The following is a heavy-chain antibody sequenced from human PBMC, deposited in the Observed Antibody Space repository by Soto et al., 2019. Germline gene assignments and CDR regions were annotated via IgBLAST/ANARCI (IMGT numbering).Heavy chain of an antibody. D-gene: IGHD6-19*01. J-gene: IGHJ4*02. V-gene: IGHV4-31*03. CDR3: AKDLSGWQVGY. Sequence: QVQLQESGPGLVKPSQTLSLTCSVSGGSISSVGSYMSWIRQHPGKGLEWIGYIFYSGSTYYNPSLRSRVTISLDMSKNQFSLNLTSVTAADTAVYFCAKDLSGWQVGYWGQGTLVTVSS. CDR2: IFYSGST. CDR1: GGSISSVGSY.